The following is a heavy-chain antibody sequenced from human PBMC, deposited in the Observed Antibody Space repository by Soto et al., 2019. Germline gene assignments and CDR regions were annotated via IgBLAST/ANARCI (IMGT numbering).Heavy chain of an antibody. CDR3: AKGYCSSTSCYYWFDP. CDR2: ISWNSGSI. Sequence: GGSLRLSCAASGLTFDDYAMHWVRQAPGKGLEWVSGISWNSGSIGYADSVKGRFTISRDNAKNSLYLQMNSLRAEDTALYYCAKGYCSSTSCYYWFDPWGQGTLVTVSS. V-gene: IGHV3-9*01. J-gene: IGHJ5*02. CDR1: GLTFDDYA. D-gene: IGHD2-2*01.